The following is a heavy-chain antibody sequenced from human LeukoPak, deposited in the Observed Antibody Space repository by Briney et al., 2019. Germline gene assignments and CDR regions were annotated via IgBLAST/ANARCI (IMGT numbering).Heavy chain of an antibody. J-gene: IGHJ5*02. CDR1: GGSISSYY. CDR2: IYTSGST. CDR3: ARDNYYGSGFHWFDP. V-gene: IGHV4-4*07. Sequence: SETLSLTCTVSGGSISSYYWSWIRQPAGKGLEWIGRIYTSGSTNYNPSLKSRVTMSVDTSKNQFSLKLSSVTAADTAAYYCARDNYYGSGFHWFDPWGQGTLVTVSS. D-gene: IGHD3-10*01.